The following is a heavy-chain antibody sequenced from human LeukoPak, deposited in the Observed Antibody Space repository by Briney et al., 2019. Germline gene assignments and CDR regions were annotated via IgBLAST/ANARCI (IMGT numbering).Heavy chain of an antibody. D-gene: IGHD6-19*01. CDR3: ARGYSSGWFDY. Sequence: PSETLSLICAVSGYSISSGYYWSWIRQPPGKGLEWIGYIYYSGSTNYNPSLKSRVTISVDTSKNQFSLKLSSVTAADTAVYYCARGYSSGWFDYWGQGTLVTVSS. CDR1: GYSISSGYY. J-gene: IGHJ4*02. CDR2: IYYSGST. V-gene: IGHV4-61*01.